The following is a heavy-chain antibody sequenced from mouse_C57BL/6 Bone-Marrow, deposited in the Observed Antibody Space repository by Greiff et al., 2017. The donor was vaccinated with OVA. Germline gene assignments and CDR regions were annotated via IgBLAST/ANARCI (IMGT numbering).Heavy chain of an antibody. J-gene: IGHJ3*01. Sequence: DVQLVESGGGLVQPGGSLSLSCAASGFTFTDYYMSWVRQPPGKALEWLGFIRNKANGYTTEYSASVKGRFTISRDNSQSILYLQMNALRAEDSATSSGARCDCYGSSEFAWFAYWGKGTLVTVSA. CDR1: GFTFTDYY. CDR3: ARCDCYGSSEFAWFAY. CDR2: IRNKANGYTT. D-gene: IGHD1-1*01. V-gene: IGHV7-3*01.